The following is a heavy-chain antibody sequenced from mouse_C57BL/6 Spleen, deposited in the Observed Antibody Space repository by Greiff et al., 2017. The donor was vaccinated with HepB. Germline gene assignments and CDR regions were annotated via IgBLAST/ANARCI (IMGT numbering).Heavy chain of an antibody. CDR2: IYPGDGDT. CDR1: GYAFSSYW. J-gene: IGHJ2*01. V-gene: IGHV1-80*01. D-gene: IGHD2-4*01. Sequence: VQLQQSGAELVKPGASVKISCKASGYAFSSYWMNWVKQRPGKGLEWIGQIYPGDGDTNYNGKFKGKATLTADKSSSTAYMPLSSLTSEDSAVYFCAPYDYDTSFDYWGQGTTLTVSS. CDR3: APYDYDTSFDY.